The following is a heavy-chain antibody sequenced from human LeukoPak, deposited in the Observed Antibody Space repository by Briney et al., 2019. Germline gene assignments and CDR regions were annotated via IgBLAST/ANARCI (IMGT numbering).Heavy chain of an antibody. J-gene: IGHJ4*02. D-gene: IGHD3-10*01. Sequence: PSETLSLTCTVSGGSISSYYWSWIRQPPGKGLEWIGYMYYSGSTNYNPSLKSRVTISVDTSKNQFSLKLTSVTAADTAVYYCASGDKYGLTYFFDYWGQGTLVTVSS. V-gene: IGHV4-59*01. CDR3: ASGDKYGLTYFFDY. CDR2: MYYSGST. CDR1: GGSISSYY.